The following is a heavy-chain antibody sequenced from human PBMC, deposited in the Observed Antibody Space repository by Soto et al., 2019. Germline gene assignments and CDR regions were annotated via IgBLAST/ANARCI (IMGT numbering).Heavy chain of an antibody. V-gene: IGHV1-46*01. J-gene: IGHJ4*02. CDR3: ARSRTTSGWYVL. CDR1: GYTFTIYY. Sequence: ASVKVSCKASGYTFTIYYMHCVRQSPLQGLEWMGIINPSGGSTSYAQKFQGRVTMTRDTSTSTVYMELSSLRSEDTAVYYCARSRTTSGWYVLWGQGTLVTVSS. CDR2: INPSGGST. D-gene: IGHD6-19*01.